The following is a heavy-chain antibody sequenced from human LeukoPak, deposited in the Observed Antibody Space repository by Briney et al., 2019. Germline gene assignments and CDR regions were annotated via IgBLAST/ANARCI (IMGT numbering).Heavy chain of an antibody. CDR3: ATFQRYYYDSSGSPQDY. CDR1: GFTFSSYA. V-gene: IGHV3-23*01. D-gene: IGHD3-22*01. Sequence: GGSLRLSCAASGFTFSSYAMNWVRQAPGKGLEWVSAISGSGGSTYYADSVKGRFTISRDNSKNTLYLQMNSLRAEDTAVYYCATFQRYYYDSSGSPQDYWGQGTLVTVSS. CDR2: ISGSGGST. J-gene: IGHJ4*02.